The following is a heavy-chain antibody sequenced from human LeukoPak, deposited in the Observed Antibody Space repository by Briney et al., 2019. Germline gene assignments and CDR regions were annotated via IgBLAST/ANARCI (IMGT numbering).Heavy chain of an antibody. Sequence: GGSLRLSCAASGFTFSSYGMSWVRQAPGKGLEWVSAISGSGGSTYYADSVKGRFTIYRDNSKNTLYMQMNSLRAEDTAVYYCAKDYDLFYYYYYYMDVWGKGTTVTISS. CDR3: AKDYDLFYYYYYYMDV. J-gene: IGHJ6*03. CDR2: ISGSGGST. CDR1: GFTFSSYG. V-gene: IGHV3-23*01. D-gene: IGHD3-9*01.